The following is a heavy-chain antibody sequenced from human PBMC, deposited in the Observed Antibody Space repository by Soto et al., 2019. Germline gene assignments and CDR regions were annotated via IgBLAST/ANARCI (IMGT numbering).Heavy chain of an antibody. CDR2: ISSDGGRT. J-gene: IGHJ3*02. Sequence: EVQLEESGGGLVQPGGSLRLSCSASGFTFSTYSMHWVRQAPGKGLEYVSGISSDGGRTHYADPVKGRITISRDNSKSTLYLQMSSLRAEDTAVYYCVKDGLSGYFNGGAFDIWGQGTMVTVSS. CDR1: GFTFSTYS. CDR3: VKDGLSGYFNGGAFDI. D-gene: IGHD5-18*01. V-gene: IGHV3-64D*08.